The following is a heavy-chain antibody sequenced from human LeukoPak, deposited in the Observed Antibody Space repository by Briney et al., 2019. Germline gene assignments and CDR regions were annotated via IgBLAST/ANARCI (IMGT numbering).Heavy chain of an antibody. CDR2: IIPIFGTA. J-gene: IGHJ4*02. V-gene: IGHV1-69*01. D-gene: IGHD2-15*01. CDR3: ARVGRYCSGGSCLDY. Sequence: SVKVSCKASGGTFSSYAISWVRQAPGQGLEWMGGIIPIFGTANYAQKFQGRVTITADESTSTAYMELSSLRSEDTAVYYCARVGRYCSGGSCLDYWGQGTLVTVSS. CDR1: GGTFSSYA.